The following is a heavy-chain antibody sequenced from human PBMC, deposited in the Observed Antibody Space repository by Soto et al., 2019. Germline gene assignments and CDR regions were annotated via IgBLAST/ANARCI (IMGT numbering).Heavy chain of an antibody. CDR3: ARESPYGSGSYSPPFSDY. D-gene: IGHD3-10*01. V-gene: IGHV3-7*01. CDR1: GFTFSSYW. Sequence: EVQLVESGGGLVQPGGSLRLSCAASGFTFSSYWMSWVRQAPGKGLEWVANIKQDGSEKYYVDSVKGRFTISRDNAKNSLYLQINSRRAEDTAVYYCARESPYGSGSYSPPFSDYWGQGTLVTVSS. J-gene: IGHJ4*02. CDR2: IKQDGSEK.